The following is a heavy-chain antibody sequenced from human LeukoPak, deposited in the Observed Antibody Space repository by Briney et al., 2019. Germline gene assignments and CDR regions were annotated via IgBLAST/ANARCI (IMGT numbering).Heavy chain of an antibody. J-gene: IGHJ4*02. D-gene: IGHD2-2*01. V-gene: IGHV3-33*01. CDR1: GFTFSSYG. CDR3: ARGGDIVVVPAAILDY. CDR2: IWYDGSNK. Sequence: GGSLRLSCAASGFTFSSYGMHWVRQVPGKGLEWVAVIWYDGSNKYYADSVKGRFTISRDNSKNTLYLQMNSLRAEDTAVYYCARGGDIVVVPAAILDYWGQGTLVTVSS.